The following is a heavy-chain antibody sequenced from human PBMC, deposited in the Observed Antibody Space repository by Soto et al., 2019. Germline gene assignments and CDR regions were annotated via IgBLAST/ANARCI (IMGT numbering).Heavy chain of an antibody. CDR3: ARDRAFCSGTNCRRGSIYYYYMDV. Sequence: EVHLVESGGGLVQPGGSLRLSCAASGFTFSGHWMSWVRQAPGKGLEWVAHIKQDGSETFYVGSVKGRFTISRDNAKKSLDLHMISLRAEETALYYCARDRAFCSGTNCRRGSIYYYYMDVWGNGTTVTVSS. J-gene: IGHJ6*03. V-gene: IGHV3-7*01. CDR2: IKQDGSET. CDR1: GFTFSGHW. D-gene: IGHD2-2*01.